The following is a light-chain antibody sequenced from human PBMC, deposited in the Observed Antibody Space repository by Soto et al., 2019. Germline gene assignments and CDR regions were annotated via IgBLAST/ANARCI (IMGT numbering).Light chain of an antibody. CDR1: QSIANY. J-gene: IGKJ1*01. V-gene: IGKV1-5*01. CDR2: DAS. Sequence: DIQMTHSPSSLSASVLYIVTITFRSSQSIANYLNWYQQKPGKAPKLLIYDASSLESGVPSRFSGSGSGTEFTLTISSLQPDDFATYYCKQYNSYWKFGQGTKVDIK. CDR3: KQYNSYWK.